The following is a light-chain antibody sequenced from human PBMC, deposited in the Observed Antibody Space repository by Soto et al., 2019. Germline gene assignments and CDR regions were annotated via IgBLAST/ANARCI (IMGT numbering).Light chain of an antibody. CDR2: GAS. V-gene: IGKV3-20*01. J-gene: IGKJ1*01. Sequence: EIVLTQSPGTLSLSPGERATLSCRASQSVSSSYLAWYQQKPGQAPRLLIYGASSRATGIPDRFSGSGSGTDFTHTISRLEPEDFAVYYCHQYGSSRPWTFGQGTKVEIK. CDR3: HQYGSSRPWT. CDR1: QSVSSSY.